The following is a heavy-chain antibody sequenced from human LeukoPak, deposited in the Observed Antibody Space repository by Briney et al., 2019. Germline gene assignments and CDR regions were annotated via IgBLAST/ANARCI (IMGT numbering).Heavy chain of an antibody. CDR1: DHSISSFY. Sequence: SETLSLTCTVSDHSISSFYWSWLRQPPGKGLEGIGFVYKTGHTNYNPSLKSRVAISLDGSKSQVSLRLTSVTAADTAVYYCAPHRFGEPHFEYWGRGTLVSVSS. D-gene: IGHD3-10*01. CDR2: VYKTGHT. CDR3: APHRFGEPHFEY. J-gene: IGHJ4*02. V-gene: IGHV4-59*08.